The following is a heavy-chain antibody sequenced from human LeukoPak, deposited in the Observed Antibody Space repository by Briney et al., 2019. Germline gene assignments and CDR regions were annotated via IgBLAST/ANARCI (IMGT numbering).Heavy chain of an antibody. CDR1: GYTFTGYY. J-gene: IGHJ5*02. CDR3: ARTLAWFGEGEDWFDP. Sequence: ASVKVSCKASGYTFTGYYMHWVRQAPGQGLEWMGWINPNSGGTNYAQKFQGRVTMTRDTSISTAYMELSRLRSDDTAVYYCARTLAWFGEGEDWFDPWGQGTLVTVSS. CDR2: INPNSGGT. V-gene: IGHV1-2*02. D-gene: IGHD3-10*01.